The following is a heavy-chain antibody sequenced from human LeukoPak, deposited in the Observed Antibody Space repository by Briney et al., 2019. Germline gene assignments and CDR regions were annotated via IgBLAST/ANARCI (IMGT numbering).Heavy chain of an antibody. CDR3: ARSPRSMTTGRMDV. D-gene: IGHD4-11*01. V-gene: IGHV3-21*01. CDR1: GFTFSSYS. Sequence: PGGSLRLSCAASGFTFSSYSMNWVRQAPGKGLEWVSSISSSSSYIYYADSVKGRFTISRDNAMNSLYLQMNSLRAEDTAVYYCARSPRSMTTGRMDVWGKGTTVTVSS. J-gene: IGHJ6*04. CDR2: ISSSSSYI.